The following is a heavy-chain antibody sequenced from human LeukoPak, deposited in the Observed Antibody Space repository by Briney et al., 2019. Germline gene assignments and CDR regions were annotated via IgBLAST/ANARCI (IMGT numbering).Heavy chain of an antibody. CDR3: ARLTVTTIIDY. Sequence: GGSLRLYCAASGFTFSSYAMHWVRQAPGKGLEWVAVISYDGSNKYYADSVKGRFTISRDNSKNTLYLQMNSLRAEDTAVYYCARLTVTTIIDYWGQGTLVTVSS. J-gene: IGHJ4*02. CDR2: ISYDGSNK. D-gene: IGHD4-17*01. V-gene: IGHV3-30-3*01. CDR1: GFTFSSYA.